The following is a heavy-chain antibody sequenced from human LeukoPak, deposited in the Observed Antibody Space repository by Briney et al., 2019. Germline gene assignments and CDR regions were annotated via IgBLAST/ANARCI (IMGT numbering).Heavy chain of an antibody. D-gene: IGHD3-10*01. Sequence: SETLSLTCTVSGGSISSSSYYWGWIRQPPGKGLEWIGSIYYSGSTYYNPSLKSRVTISVDTSKNQFSLKLSSVTAADTAVYYCARTLWFGELLLYFDYWGQGTLVTVSS. V-gene: IGHV4-39*07. CDR1: GGSISSSSYY. CDR2: IYYSGST. CDR3: ARTLWFGELLLYFDY. J-gene: IGHJ4*02.